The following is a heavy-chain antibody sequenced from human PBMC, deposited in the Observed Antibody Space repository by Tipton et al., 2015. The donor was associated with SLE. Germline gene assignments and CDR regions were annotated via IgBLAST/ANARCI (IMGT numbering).Heavy chain of an antibody. V-gene: IGHV4-59*02. J-gene: IGHJ6*03. D-gene: IGHD4-11*01. CDR2: IYNIGST. Sequence: TLSLTCSVSGGSVSGHYWSWIRQPPGKRLEWIGYIYNIGSTSSNPSLKSRLTLSIDPSKNQFSLKLSSVTAADTAVYYCASGTTTQLDDYFYYHIDGWGKGTTVTVSS. CDR3: ASGTTTQLDDYFYYHIDG. CDR1: GGSVSGHY.